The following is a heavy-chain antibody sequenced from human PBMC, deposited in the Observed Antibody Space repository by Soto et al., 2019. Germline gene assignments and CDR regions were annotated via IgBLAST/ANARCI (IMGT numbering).Heavy chain of an antibody. V-gene: IGHV1-18*01. CDR1: GYTFTNFG. CDR2: VTTDKGKT. CDR3: ATRSPAFDY. J-gene: IGHJ4*02. Sequence: ASVKVSCKTSGYTFTNFGISWVRQAPGKGLEWMGWVTTDKGKTTYAQKFQGRVTMTTDTSTSTAYMELRSLRSDDTAVYYCATRSPAFDYWGQGTLVTVSS.